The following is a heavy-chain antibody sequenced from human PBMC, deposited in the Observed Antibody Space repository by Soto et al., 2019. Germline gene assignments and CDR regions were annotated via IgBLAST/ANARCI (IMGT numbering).Heavy chain of an antibody. CDR2: ISSSGSTI. Sequence: NPGGSLRLSCAASGFTFSDYYMSWIRQAPGKGLEWVSYISSSGSTIYYADSVKGRFTISRDNAKNSLYLQMNSLRAEDTAVYYCASLIRRDSSGYSSYWYFDLWGRGTLVTVSS. D-gene: IGHD3-22*01. J-gene: IGHJ2*01. CDR1: GFTFSDYY. V-gene: IGHV3-11*01. CDR3: ASLIRRDSSGYSSYWYFDL.